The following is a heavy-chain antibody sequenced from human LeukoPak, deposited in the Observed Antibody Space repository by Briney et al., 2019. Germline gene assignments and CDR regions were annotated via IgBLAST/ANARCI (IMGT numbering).Heavy chain of an antibody. CDR2: IFHSGST. V-gene: IGHV4-59*08. J-gene: IGHJ4*02. CDR3: ARHYTSGWDLDY. D-gene: IGHD6-19*01. Sequence: SSETLSLTCTISGGSITGHYWSWIRQPPGKGLEWIGYIFHSGSTSYNPSLKSRVTVSIDTSKNQISLKLTSVTAADTAVYYCARHYTSGWDLDYWGQGTPVTVSS. CDR1: GGSITGHY.